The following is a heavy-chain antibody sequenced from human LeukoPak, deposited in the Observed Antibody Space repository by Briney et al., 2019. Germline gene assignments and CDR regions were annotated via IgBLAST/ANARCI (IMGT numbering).Heavy chain of an antibody. J-gene: IGHJ4*02. CDR1: GYTFTSYD. V-gene: IGHV1-8*01. CDR3: ARDRLDNPRDY. Sequence: ASVKVSCKASGYTFTSYDISWVRQATGQGLEWMGWMNPNSGNTGYAQKFQGRVTMTRNTSTSTAYMELRSLRSDDTAVYYCARDRLDNPRDYWGQGTLVTVSS. D-gene: IGHD1-14*01. CDR2: MNPNSGNT.